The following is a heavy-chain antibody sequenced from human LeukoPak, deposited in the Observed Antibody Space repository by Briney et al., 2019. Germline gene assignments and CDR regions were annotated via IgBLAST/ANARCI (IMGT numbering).Heavy chain of an antibody. J-gene: IGHJ4*02. V-gene: IGHV4-30-4*01. CDR3: ATSPYYYGSGSYYKGSY. D-gene: IGHD3-10*01. CDR2: IYYSGSH. Sequence: PSETLSLTCTVSGGSISSGDYYWSWIRQPPGKGLDGIGYIYYSGSHYYNPSLKIRITISVDTSKNQFSLKLSSVTGADTAVYYCATSPYYYGSGSYYKGSYWGQGTLVTVSS. CDR1: GGSISSGDYY.